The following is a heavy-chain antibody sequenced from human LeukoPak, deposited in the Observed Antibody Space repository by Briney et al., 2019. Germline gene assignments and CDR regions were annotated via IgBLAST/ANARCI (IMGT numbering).Heavy chain of an antibody. CDR2: INPNSGGT. D-gene: IGHD2-2*01. Sequence: ASVQVSCKASGYTFTGYYMHWVRQAPGQGLEWMGWINPNSGGTNYAQKFQGRVTMTRDTSISTAYMELSRLRSDDTAVYYCARVPGCSSTSCYPTGDYWGQGTLVTVSS. CDR3: ARVPGCSSTSCYPTGDY. V-gene: IGHV1-2*02. CDR1: GYTFTGYY. J-gene: IGHJ4*02.